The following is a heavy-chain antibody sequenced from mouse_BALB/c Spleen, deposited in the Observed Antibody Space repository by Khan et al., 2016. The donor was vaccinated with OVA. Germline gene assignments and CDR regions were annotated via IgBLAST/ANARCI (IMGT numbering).Heavy chain of an antibody. CDR2: ISYSGSP. Sequence: EVQLQESGPGLVKPSQSLSLTCTVTGYSITSDYAWNWIRQFPGHKLQWMGYISYSGSPGYNPPLKSRISITRDTSNNQFFLQLNSVTTEDTATYYCARRYYYGHWYFDVWGAGTTVTVSS. V-gene: IGHV3-2*02. CDR1: GYSITSDYA. CDR3: ARRYYYGHWYFDV. J-gene: IGHJ1*01. D-gene: IGHD1-1*01.